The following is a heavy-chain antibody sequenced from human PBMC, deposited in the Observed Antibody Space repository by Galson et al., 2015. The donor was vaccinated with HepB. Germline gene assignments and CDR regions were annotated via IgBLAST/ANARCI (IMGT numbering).Heavy chain of an antibody. V-gene: IGHV5-51*03. CDR2: IYPGDSDT. J-gene: IGHJ4*02. D-gene: IGHD1-26*01. CDR1: GYSFSNYW. CDR3: ARSRIEGATQNYFDY. Sequence: QSGAEVKKPGEFLKISCKGSGYSFSNYWIGWVRQMPGRGLEWMGIIYPGDSDTRYSPSSQGQVTISADKSISTAYLQWSSLKASDTAMYYCARSRIEGATQNYFDYWGQGTLVTVSS.